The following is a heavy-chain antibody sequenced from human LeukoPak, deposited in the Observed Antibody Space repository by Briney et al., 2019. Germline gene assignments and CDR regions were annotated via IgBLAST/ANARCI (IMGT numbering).Heavy chain of an antibody. V-gene: IGHV3-23*01. CDR2: FSSSAST. D-gene: IGHD3-22*01. CDR3: AKQRVSNGYYYFDY. CDR1: GFTISSYA. J-gene: IGHJ4*02. Sequence: PGGSLRLSCAASGFTISSYAMSWVRQAPGKGLGWVSPFSSSASTDYADSVKGRFTISRDNPKNTVYLQMNSLRAEDTAVYYCAKQRVSNGYYYFDYWGQGTLVTVSS.